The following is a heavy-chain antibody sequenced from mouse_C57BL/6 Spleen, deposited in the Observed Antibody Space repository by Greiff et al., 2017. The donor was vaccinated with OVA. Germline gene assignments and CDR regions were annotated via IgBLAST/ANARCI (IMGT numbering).Heavy chain of an antibody. V-gene: IGHV1-82*01. D-gene: IGHD1-1*01. Sequence: QVQLQQSGPELVKPGASVKLSCKASGYAFSSSWMNWVKQRPGKGLEWIGRIYLGDGDTNYTGTFKGKATLTADKSSSTAYLQLSILTSEDSAVYVVARITTVVATYYAMDYWGQGTSVTVSS. CDR1: GYAFSSSW. J-gene: IGHJ4*01. CDR3: ARITTVVATYYAMDY. CDR2: IYLGDGDT.